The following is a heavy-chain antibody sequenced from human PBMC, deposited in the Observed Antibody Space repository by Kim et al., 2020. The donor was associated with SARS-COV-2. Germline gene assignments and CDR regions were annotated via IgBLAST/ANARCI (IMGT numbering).Heavy chain of an antibody. CDR2: IYPGDSDT. CDR3: ARHEARGMAAAGAVDY. J-gene: IGHJ4*02. CDR1: GYRFTNYW. Sequence: GESLKISCKGSGYRFTNYWIGWVRQMPGKGLEWMGIIYPGDSDTKYSPSFQGQVTLSADKSISTAYLQWSSLKASDTAMYYCARHEARGMAAAGAVDYWGQGTLVTVSS. V-gene: IGHV5-51*01. D-gene: IGHD6-13*01.